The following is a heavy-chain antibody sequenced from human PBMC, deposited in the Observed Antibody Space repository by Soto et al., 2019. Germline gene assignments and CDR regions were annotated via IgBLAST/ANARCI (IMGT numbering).Heavy chain of an antibody. V-gene: IGHV3-30*18. CDR3: AKDPFDY. Sequence: PGGSLRLSCAASGFTFSSYGMHWVRQAPGKGLEWVAVISYDGSNKYYADSVKGRFTISRDNSKNTLYLQMNSLRAEDTAVYYCAKDPFDYWGQGTLVTSPQ. CDR1: GFTFSSYG. J-gene: IGHJ4*02. CDR2: ISYDGSNK.